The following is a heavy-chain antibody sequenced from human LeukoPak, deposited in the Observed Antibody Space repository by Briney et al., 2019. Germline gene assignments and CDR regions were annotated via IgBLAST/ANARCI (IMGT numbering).Heavy chain of an antibody. D-gene: IGHD4-17*01. CDR1: GDSISSSNYY. CDR3: ARGVYGAYFDF. J-gene: IGHJ4*02. V-gene: IGHV4-39*07. Sequence: SETLSLTCTVSGDSISSSNYYWDWIRQSPGKRLEWIGNIYYSGNTFYNPSLKSRVTLSVDTSKNQFSLKLSSVTAADTAVYYCARGVYGAYFDFWGQGTLVTVSS. CDR2: IYYSGNT.